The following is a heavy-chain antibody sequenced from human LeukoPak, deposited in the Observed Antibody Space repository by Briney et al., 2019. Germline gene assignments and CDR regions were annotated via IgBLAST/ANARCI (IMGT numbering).Heavy chain of an antibody. D-gene: IGHD3-10*01. J-gene: IGHJ4*02. Sequence: SETLSLTCAVYGGSFSGYSWSWIRQPPGKGLEWIGSIYYSGSTYYNPSLKSRVTISIDTSKTQFSLKLSSVTATDTAVYYCARDPHMVRGVTHWGQGTLVTVSS. CDR1: GGSFSGYS. CDR3: ARDPHMVRGVTH. CDR2: IYYSGST. V-gene: IGHV4-34*01.